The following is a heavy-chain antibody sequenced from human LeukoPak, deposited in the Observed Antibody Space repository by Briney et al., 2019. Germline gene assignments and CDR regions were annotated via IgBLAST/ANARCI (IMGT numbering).Heavy chain of an antibody. J-gene: IGHJ4*02. CDR2: ISGNAAAT. V-gene: IGHV3-23*01. CDR1: EFIFSNFA. Sequence: PGGSLRLSCVASEFIFSNFAMSWVRQAPGKGLEWVSTISGNAAATYYGDSVKGRFTISRDNSRNTLYLQMNSLRAEDTAIYYCAKELWSGASMVRGVGFDFWGQGTLVTVSS. CDR3: AKELWSGASMVRGVGFDF. D-gene: IGHD3-10*01.